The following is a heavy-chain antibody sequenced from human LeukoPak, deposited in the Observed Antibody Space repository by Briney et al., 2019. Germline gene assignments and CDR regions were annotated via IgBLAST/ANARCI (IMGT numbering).Heavy chain of an antibody. CDR1: GYTFTSYY. Sequence: ASVKVSCKASGYTFTSYYMHWVRQAPGQGLEWMGIINPSGGSTSYAQKFQGRVTMTRDTSTSTVYMELSSLRSEDTAVYYCAGVGCSSTSCYFGWFDPWGQGTLVTVSS. CDR3: AGVGCSSTSCYFGWFDP. V-gene: IGHV1-46*01. CDR2: INPSGGST. D-gene: IGHD2-2*01. J-gene: IGHJ5*02.